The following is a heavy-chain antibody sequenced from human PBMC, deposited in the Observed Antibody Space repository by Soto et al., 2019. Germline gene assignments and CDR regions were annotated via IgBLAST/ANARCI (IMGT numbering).Heavy chain of an antibody. CDR2: ISYDGSNK. J-gene: IGHJ3*02. D-gene: IGHD4-17*01. CDR1: GFTFSSYA. CDR3: ARDFAPYDYGDHTGAFDI. Sequence: GGSLRLSCAASGFTFSSYAMHWVRQAPGKGLEWVAVISYDGSNKYYADSVKGRFTISRDNSKNTLYLQMNSLRAEDTAVYYCARDFAPYDYGDHTGAFDIWGQGTMVTVSS. V-gene: IGHV3-30-3*01.